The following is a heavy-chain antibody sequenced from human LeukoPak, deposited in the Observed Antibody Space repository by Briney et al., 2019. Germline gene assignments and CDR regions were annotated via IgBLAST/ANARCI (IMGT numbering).Heavy chain of an antibody. D-gene: IGHD2-15*01. V-gene: IGHV3-21*01. CDR1: GFTFSSYT. CDR2: ISSSSSYI. J-gene: IGHJ6*02. CDR3: ARDPTPRYCSGGSCYTHYGMDV. Sequence: GGSLRLSCAPSGFTFSSYTMNCVRQAPGKGLEWVSSISSSSSYIYYADSVKGRLTISRDNAKNSLYLQMNSLRAEDTAVYYCARDPTPRYCSGGSCYTHYGMDVWGQGTTVTVSS.